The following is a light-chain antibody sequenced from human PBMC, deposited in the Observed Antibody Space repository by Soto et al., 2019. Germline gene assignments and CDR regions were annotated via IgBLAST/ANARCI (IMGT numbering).Light chain of an antibody. CDR3: QQYGGSPPLT. CDR1: QSVSSNY. J-gene: IGKJ4*01. V-gene: IGKV3-20*01. Sequence: EIVLTQSPGTLSLSPGERATLSCRASQSVSSNYLAWYQQKPGQAPRLLIYGASSRATGIPDRFSGSGSGTDFTLTISRLEPEDLAVYYCQQYGGSPPLTFGGGTKVEIK. CDR2: GAS.